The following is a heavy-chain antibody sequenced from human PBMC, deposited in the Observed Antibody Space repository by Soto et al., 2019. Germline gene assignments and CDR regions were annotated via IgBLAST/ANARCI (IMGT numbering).Heavy chain of an antibody. Sequence: PSETLSLTCTVSGGSISSYYWSWIRQPPGKGLEWIGYIYYSGSTNYNPSLKSRVTISVDTSKNQFSLKLSSVTAADTAVYYCAREEQSEGDYGGYNWFDPWGQGTLVTVSS. D-gene: IGHD4-17*01. CDR2: IYYSGST. J-gene: IGHJ5*02. CDR3: AREEQSEGDYGGYNWFDP. V-gene: IGHV4-59*01. CDR1: GGSISSYY.